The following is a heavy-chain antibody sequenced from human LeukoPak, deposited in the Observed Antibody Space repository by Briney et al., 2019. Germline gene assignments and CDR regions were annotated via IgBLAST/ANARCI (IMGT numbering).Heavy chain of an antibody. CDR3: AKNEAYYYDSSGYSSDY. Sequence: GGSLRLSCAASGFTVSSNFMAWVRQAPGKGLEWVSVIYGGGSTFYADSVKGRFTISRDNSKNTLYLQMNSLRAEDTAVYYCAKNEAYYYDSSGYSSDYWGQGTLVTVSS. D-gene: IGHD3-22*01. J-gene: IGHJ4*02. V-gene: IGHV3-53*01. CDR1: GFTVSSNF. CDR2: IYGGGST.